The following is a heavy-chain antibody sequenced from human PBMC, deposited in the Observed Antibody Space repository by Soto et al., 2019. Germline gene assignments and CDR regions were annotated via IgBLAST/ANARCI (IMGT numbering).Heavy chain of an antibody. J-gene: IGHJ3*02. CDR3: ATSIMGNGAFDI. D-gene: IGHD3-16*01. CDR2: ISAYNGNT. Sequence: ASVKVSCKASGYTFTSYGISWVRQAPGQGLEWMGWISAYNGNTNYAQKLQGRVTMTTDTSTSTAYMELRSLRSDNTAVYYCATSIMGNGAFDIWGQGTMVTVSS. CDR1: GYTFTSYG. V-gene: IGHV1-18*01.